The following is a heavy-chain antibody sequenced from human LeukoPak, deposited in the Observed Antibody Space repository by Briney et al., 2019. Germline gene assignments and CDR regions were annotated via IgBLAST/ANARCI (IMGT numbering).Heavy chain of an antibody. CDR1: GYTFTSYA. CDR2: INAGNGNT. V-gene: IGHV1-3*01. J-gene: IGHJ4*02. CDR3: ATVLGPIAARPLPDY. D-gene: IGHD6-6*01. Sequence: ASVKVSCKASGYTFTSYAMHWVRQAPGQRLEWMGWINAGNGNTKYSQKFQGRVTITRDTSASTAYMELSSLRSEDTAVYYCATVLGPIAARPLPDYWGQGTLVTVSS.